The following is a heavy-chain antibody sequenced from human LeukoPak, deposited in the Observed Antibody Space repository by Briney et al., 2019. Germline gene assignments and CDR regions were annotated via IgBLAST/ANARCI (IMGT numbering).Heavy chain of an antibody. Sequence: SETLSLTCTVSGGSISSYYWSWIRQSPGKGLEWIGYIYYSGSTNYNPSLKSRVTISVDTSKNQFSLKLSSVTAADTAVYYCARARGYSGYEDFDYWGKETLVTVSS. V-gene: IGHV4-59*01. J-gene: IGHJ4*02. CDR1: GGSISSYY. D-gene: IGHD5-12*01. CDR3: ARARGYSGYEDFDY. CDR2: IYYSGST.